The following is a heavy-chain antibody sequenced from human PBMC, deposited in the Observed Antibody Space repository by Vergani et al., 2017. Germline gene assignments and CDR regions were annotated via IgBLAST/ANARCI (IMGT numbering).Heavy chain of an antibody. J-gene: IGHJ6*03. CDR1: GFTFDDYA. V-gene: IGHV3-9*01. CDR3: AKARGDYYYYYMDV. D-gene: IGHD3-16*01. CDR2: ISWNSGSI. Sequence: EVQLLESGGGLVQPGRSLRLSCAASGFTFDDYAMHWVRQAPGKGLEWVSGISWNSGSIGYADSVKGRFTISRDNAKNSLYLQMNSLRAEDTALYYCAKARGDYYYYYMDVWGKGTTVTVSS.